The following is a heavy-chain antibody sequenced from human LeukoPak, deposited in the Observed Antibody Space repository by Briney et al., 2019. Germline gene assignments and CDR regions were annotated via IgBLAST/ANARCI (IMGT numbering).Heavy chain of an antibody. CDR2: IDHSGSA. V-gene: IGHV4-31*03. Sequence: SETLSLTCTVSGDSITTGGHYWSWSREHPGKGLEWIGYIDHSGSANYNPSLESRITISGDTSKNQFALKVTSVTAADTAVYFCARGVSYTVFGVAADAFDIWGQGTVVSVSS. CDR3: ARGVSYTVFGVAADAFDI. CDR1: GDSITTGGHY. J-gene: IGHJ3*02. D-gene: IGHD3-3*01.